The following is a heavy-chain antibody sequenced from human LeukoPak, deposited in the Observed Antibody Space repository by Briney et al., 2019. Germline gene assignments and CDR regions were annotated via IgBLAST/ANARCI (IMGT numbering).Heavy chain of an antibody. CDR2: ISCNSGTI. CDR1: GFTFDDYA. V-gene: IGHV3-9*01. D-gene: IGHD2-2*02. Sequence: HSGGSLRLSCAASGFTFDDYAMRWVRQPPGKGLEWVSGISCNSGTICYADSVNGRFTISSTNAKNSLYLQMTSLSAEATALYYCAKDHCSSTRFYINWFGPWGKGTLVTVSS. J-gene: IGHJ5*02. CDR3: AKDHCSSTRFYINWFGP.